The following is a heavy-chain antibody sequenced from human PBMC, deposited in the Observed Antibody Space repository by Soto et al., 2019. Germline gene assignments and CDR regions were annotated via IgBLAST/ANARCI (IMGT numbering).Heavy chain of an antibody. CDR1: GGSISSYY. V-gene: IGHV4-59*01. J-gene: IGHJ5*02. Sequence: PSETLSLTCTVSGGSISSYYWSWIRQPPGKGLEWIGYIYYSGSTNYNPSLKSRVTISVDTSKNQFSLKLSSVTAADTAVYYCARDQAGGGYNWFDPWGQGTLVTVSS. CDR3: ARDQAGGGYNWFDP. D-gene: IGHD1-26*01. CDR2: IYYSGST.